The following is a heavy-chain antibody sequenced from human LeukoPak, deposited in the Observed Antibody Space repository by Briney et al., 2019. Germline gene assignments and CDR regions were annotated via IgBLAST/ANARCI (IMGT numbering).Heavy chain of an antibody. Sequence: GASVKVSCKVSGYTLTELSMHWVRQAPGQGLEWMGWISAYNGNTNYAQKLQGRVTMTTDTSTSTAYMELRSLRSDDTAVYYCARGYYDILTGYSPFDYWGQGTLVTVSS. CDR2: ISAYNGNT. D-gene: IGHD3-9*01. J-gene: IGHJ4*02. CDR3: ARGYYDILTGYSPFDY. V-gene: IGHV1-18*01. CDR1: GYTLTELS.